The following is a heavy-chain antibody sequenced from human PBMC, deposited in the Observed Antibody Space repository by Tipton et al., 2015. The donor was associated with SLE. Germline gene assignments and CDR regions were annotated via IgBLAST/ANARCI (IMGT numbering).Heavy chain of an antibody. CDR1: GFIVSGST. D-gene: IGHD3-10*01. CDR3: TNGSDYYGSGIYYHGMDV. V-gene: IGHV3-73*01. J-gene: IGHJ6*02. CDR2: IRSKLNTYAT. Sequence: SLRLSCAASGFIVSGSTIHWVRQASGKGLEWVGRIRSKLNTYATEYAASVKGRFIISRDDSKNTAYLQMSSLKSEDTAVYYCTNGSDYYGSGIYYHGMDVWGQGTTVTVSS.